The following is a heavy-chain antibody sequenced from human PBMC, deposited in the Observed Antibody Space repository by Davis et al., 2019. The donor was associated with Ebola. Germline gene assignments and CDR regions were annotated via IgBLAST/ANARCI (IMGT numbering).Heavy chain of an antibody. D-gene: IGHD3-22*01. J-gene: IGHJ5*02. V-gene: IGHV1-46*01. Sequence: ASVKVSCKASGYTFTSYYMHWVRQAPGQGLEWMGIINPSGGSTSYAQKFQGRVTITRDTSTSTVYMELSSLRSEDTAVYYCARDSLPYDSSGYQRWFDPWGQGTLVTVSS. CDR2: INPSGGST. CDR3: ARDSLPYDSSGYQRWFDP. CDR1: GYTFTSYY.